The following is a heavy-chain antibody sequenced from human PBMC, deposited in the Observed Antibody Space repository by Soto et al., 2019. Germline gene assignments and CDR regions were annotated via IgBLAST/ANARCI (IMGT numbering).Heavy chain of an antibody. Sequence: PGESLKISCWGSGYSFTSYWIGWVRQMPGKGLEWMGIIYPDDSDTRYRPSLQGQITISVDKSISTAYLQWNSLKPSDSDMYYRARQTSGITVPGTEDYWGQXTLGTVS. CDR3: ARQTSGITVPGTEDY. CDR2: IYPDDSDT. D-gene: IGHD6-19*01. CDR1: GYSFTSYW. V-gene: IGHV5-51*01. J-gene: IGHJ4*02.